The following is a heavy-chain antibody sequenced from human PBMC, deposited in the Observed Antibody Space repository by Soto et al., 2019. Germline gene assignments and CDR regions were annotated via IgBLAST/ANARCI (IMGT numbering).Heavy chain of an antibody. V-gene: IGHV3-30*03. D-gene: IGHD2-2*01. Sequence: PGGSLRLSCAASGFSFSNYAMHWVRQAPGKGLEWVAVISYDGRDKYYEDSVKGRYTISRDKSKNTLFLQMNSLRAEDTAVYYCARYCRRTSCYDYWGQGTLVTVYS. J-gene: IGHJ4*02. CDR1: GFSFSNYA. CDR2: ISYDGRDK. CDR3: ARYCRRTSCYDY.